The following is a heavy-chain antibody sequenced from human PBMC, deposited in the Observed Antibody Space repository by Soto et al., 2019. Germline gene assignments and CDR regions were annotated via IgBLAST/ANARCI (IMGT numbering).Heavy chain of an antibody. V-gene: IGHV1-69*06. CDR3: ATGARYCSGGSCYPDD. Sequence: QVQLMQSGAEVKKPGSSVKVSCKASGGTISTNVISWVRQAPGQGLEWMGEIMPIFAAPNNAQKFQGRLTITADTSTNTVYMERSSLTSEDTAVYFCATGARYCSGGSCYPDDWGQGTLVIVSS. CDR2: IMPIFAAP. J-gene: IGHJ4*03. CDR1: GGTISTNV. D-gene: IGHD2-15*01.